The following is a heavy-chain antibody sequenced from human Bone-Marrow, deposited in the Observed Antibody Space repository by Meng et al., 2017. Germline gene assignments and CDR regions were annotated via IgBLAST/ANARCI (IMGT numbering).Heavy chain of an antibody. J-gene: IGHJ4*02. CDR1: GFTFSSYA. Sequence: GESLKISCAASGFTFSSYAMHWVRQAPGKGLEWVAVISYDGSNKYYAASVKGRFTISRDNSKNTLYLQMNSLTAEDTAVYDCARSTGRSGGSGCLCWGQGTLVTVSS. CDR2: ISYDGSNK. D-gene: IGHD3-10*01. V-gene: IGHV3-30*04. CDR3: ARSTGRSGGSGCLC.